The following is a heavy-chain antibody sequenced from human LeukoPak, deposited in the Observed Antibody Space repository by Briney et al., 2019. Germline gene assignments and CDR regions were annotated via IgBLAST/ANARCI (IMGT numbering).Heavy chain of an antibody. CDR2: IYNSGST. CDR3: ARGTTPYYYYYGMDV. J-gene: IGHJ6*02. Sequence: PSETLSLTCTVSGGSIGSYYWSWTRQPPGKGLEWIGYIYNSGSTNYNPSLKSRVTISVDTSKNQFSLKLSPVTAADTAVYYCARGTTPYYYYYGMDVWGQGTTVTVSS. D-gene: IGHD4-11*01. V-gene: IGHV4-59*01. CDR1: GGSIGSYY.